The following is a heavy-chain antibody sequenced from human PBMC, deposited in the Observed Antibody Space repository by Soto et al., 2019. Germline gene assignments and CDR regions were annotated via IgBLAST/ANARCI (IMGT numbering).Heavy chain of an antibody. D-gene: IGHD3-22*01. Sequence: SETLSLTCTVSGGSISSGGYYWSWIRQHPGKGLEWIGYIYYSGSTYYNPSLKGRVTISVDTSKNQFSLKLSSVTAADTAVYYCARENHYYDSSGTMYYFDYWGQGTLVTVSS. CDR2: IYYSGST. CDR1: GGSISSGGYY. J-gene: IGHJ4*02. V-gene: IGHV4-31*03. CDR3: ARENHYYDSSGTMYYFDY.